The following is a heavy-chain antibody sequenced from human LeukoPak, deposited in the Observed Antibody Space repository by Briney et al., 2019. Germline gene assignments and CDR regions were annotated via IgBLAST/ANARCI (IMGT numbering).Heavy chain of an antibody. J-gene: IGHJ4*02. CDR3: AKEGPRWLQFSPYFDY. V-gene: IGHV3-43*01. D-gene: IGHD5-24*01. Sequence: GGSLRLSCAASGFTVSSNYMSWVRQAPGKGLEWVSLISWDGGSTYYADSVKGRFTISRDNSKNSLYLQMNSLRTEDTALYYCAKEGPRWLQFSPYFDYWGQGTLVTVSS. CDR1: GFTVSSNY. CDR2: ISWDGGST.